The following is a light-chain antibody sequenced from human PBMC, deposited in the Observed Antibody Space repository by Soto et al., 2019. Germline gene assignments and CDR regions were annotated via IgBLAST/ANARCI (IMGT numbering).Light chain of an antibody. V-gene: IGLV2-8*01. Sequence: QSVLTQPPSASGSPGQSVTISCTGTSSDVGGYNYVSWYQQHPGKAPKLIIYEVTKRPSGVPDRFSGSKSGNTASLTVSGLQAEDEADYYCNSYAGSNNYVVFGGGTKLTVL. CDR1: SSDVGGYNY. CDR3: NSYAGSNNYVV. J-gene: IGLJ2*01. CDR2: EVT.